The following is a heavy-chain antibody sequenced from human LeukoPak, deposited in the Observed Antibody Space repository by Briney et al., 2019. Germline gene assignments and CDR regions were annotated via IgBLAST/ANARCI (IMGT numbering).Heavy chain of an antibody. Sequence: KPGESLRISCKGSGCSFTSYWIGWVRQMPGKGLEWMGIIYPGDSDTRYSPSFQGQVTISVDKSISTAYLQWSSLKASDKAMYYCARHLPYCSGGSCYSGTMDYWGQGTLVTVSS. V-gene: IGHV5-51*01. J-gene: IGHJ4*02. CDR3: ARHLPYCSGGSCYSGTMDY. D-gene: IGHD2-15*01. CDR2: IYPGDSDT. CDR1: GCSFTSYW.